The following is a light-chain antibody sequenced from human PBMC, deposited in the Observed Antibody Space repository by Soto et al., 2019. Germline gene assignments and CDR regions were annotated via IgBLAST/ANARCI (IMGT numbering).Light chain of an antibody. V-gene: IGLV2-14*03. CDR1: SSDIGGYNY. CDR3: SSYTSTRTLYV. CDR2: DVS. J-gene: IGLJ1*01. Sequence: QSVLTQPASVSGSPGQSITISCTGTSSDIGGYNYVSWYQQLPGKVPKLIIYDVSNRPSGVSDRFSGSKSGNAASLTISGLQAEDEADYYCSSYTSTRTLYVFGTGTKVTVL.